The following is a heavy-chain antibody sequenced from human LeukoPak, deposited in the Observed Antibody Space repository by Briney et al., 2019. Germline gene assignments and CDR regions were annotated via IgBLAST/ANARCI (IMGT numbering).Heavy chain of an antibody. Sequence: ASVKVSCKASGYTFTGYYMHRVRQAPGQGLEWMGWINPNSGGTNYAQKFQGRVTMTRDTSISTAYMELSRLRSDDTAVYYCARDRCSGGSCYSDYWGQGTLVTVSS. CDR3: ARDRCSGGSCYSDY. J-gene: IGHJ4*02. V-gene: IGHV1-2*02. D-gene: IGHD2-15*01. CDR2: INPNSGGT. CDR1: GYTFTGYY.